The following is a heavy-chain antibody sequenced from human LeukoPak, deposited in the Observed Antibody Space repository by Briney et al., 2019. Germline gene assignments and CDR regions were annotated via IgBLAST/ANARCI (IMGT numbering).Heavy chain of an antibody. CDR2: IKQDGSEK. CDR1: GFTFSSYW. Sequence: PGGSLRLSCVASGFTFSSYWMSWVRQAPGKGLEWVANIKQDGSEKYYVDSVKGRFTISRDNAKNSLYLQMNSLRAEDTAVYYCARESSGGAFDIWGQGTMVTVSS. J-gene: IGHJ3*02. D-gene: IGHD6-6*01. V-gene: IGHV3-7*01. CDR3: ARESSGGAFDI.